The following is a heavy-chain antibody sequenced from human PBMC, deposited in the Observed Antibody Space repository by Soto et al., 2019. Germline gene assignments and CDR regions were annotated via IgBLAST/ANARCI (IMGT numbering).Heavy chain of an antibody. J-gene: IGHJ4*02. CDR2: IYYSGST. D-gene: IGHD3-22*01. CDR3: ASGYYVYYFDY. Sequence: DLEWIGYIYYSGSTYYNPSLKSRVTISVDTSKNQFSLKLSSVTAADTAVYYCASGYYVYYFDYWGQGTLVTVSS. V-gene: IGHV4-31*02.